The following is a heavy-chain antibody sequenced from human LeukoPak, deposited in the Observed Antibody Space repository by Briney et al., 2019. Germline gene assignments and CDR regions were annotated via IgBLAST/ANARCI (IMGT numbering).Heavy chain of an antibody. CDR1: GYTFTSYA. Sequence: ASVKVSCKASGYTFTSYAMHWVRQAPGQRFEWMGWINAGNGKTKYSQKFQGRVTITRDTSASTAYMELSSLRSEDTAVYYCARAGQSLGYCSTTSCYHNYWGQGTLVTVSS. J-gene: IGHJ4*02. CDR3: ARAGQSLGYCSTTSCYHNY. CDR2: INAGNGKT. V-gene: IGHV1-3*01. D-gene: IGHD2-2*01.